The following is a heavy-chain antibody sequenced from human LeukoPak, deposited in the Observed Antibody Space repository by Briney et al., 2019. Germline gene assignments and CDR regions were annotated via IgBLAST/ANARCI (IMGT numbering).Heavy chain of an antibody. CDR1: GFTFSNAW. CDR2: IKSKTDGGTT. D-gene: IGHD3-22*01. CDR3: TTEVDYYDSWRRHDAFDI. Sequence: PGGSLRLSCAASGFTFSNAWMSWVRQAPGKGLEWVGRIKSKTDGGTTDYAAPVKGRFTISRDDSKNTLYLQMNSLKTEDTAVYYCTTEVDYYDSWRRHDAFDIWGQGTMVTVSS. J-gene: IGHJ3*02. V-gene: IGHV3-15*01.